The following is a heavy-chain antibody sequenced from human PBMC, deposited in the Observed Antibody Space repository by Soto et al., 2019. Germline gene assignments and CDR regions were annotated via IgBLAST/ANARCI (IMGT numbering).Heavy chain of an antibody. D-gene: IGHD6-13*01. Sequence: ASVKVSCKASGGTFSSYAISWVRQAPGQGLEWMGGIIPIFGTANYAQKFQGRVTITADESTSTAYMELSSLRSEDTAVYYCARGLIAAAGTYKPYYYYYGMDVWGQGTTVTVSS. CDR1: GGTFSSYA. CDR3: ARGLIAAAGTYKPYYYYYGMDV. V-gene: IGHV1-69*13. CDR2: IIPIFGTA. J-gene: IGHJ6*02.